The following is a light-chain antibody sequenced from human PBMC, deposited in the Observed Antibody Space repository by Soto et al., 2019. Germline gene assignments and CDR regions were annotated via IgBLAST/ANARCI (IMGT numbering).Light chain of an antibody. Sequence: QSALTQPASVSGSPGQSITISCTGTSSDVGGYDYVSWYQQHPSKAPKLMIFEVSNRPSGVSNRFSGSKSCNTASLTISGLRAGYQADYYCSSYTSSSTLKVVFGGGTKLTVL. V-gene: IGLV2-14*01. CDR2: EVS. J-gene: IGLJ2*01. CDR3: SSYTSSSTLKVV. CDR1: SSDVGGYDY.